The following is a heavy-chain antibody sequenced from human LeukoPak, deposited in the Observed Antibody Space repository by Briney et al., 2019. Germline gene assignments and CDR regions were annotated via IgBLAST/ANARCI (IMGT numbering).Heavy chain of an antibody. CDR3: ARDLARAGTTDPFVK. V-gene: IGHV3-21*01. CDR1: GFTFSSYS. Sequence: GGSLRLSCAASGFTFSSYSFNWGRQAPGKGLKWVSSISGSSDYRSYADSVKGRFTISRDNAKNSLYLQMNSLRAEDTAVYYCARDLARAGTTDPFVKWGQGTLVTVSS. J-gene: IGHJ4*02. CDR2: ISGSSDYR. D-gene: IGHD1-7*01.